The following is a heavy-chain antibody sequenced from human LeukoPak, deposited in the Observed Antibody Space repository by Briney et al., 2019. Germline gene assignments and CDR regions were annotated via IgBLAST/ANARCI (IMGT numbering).Heavy chain of an antibody. CDR1: GGSFSGYY. Sequence: SETLSLTCAVYGGSFSGYYWSWIRQPPGKGLGWIGEINHSGSTNYNPSLKSRVTISVDTSKNQFSLKLSSVTAADTAVYYCARGITMVRGVPTVFDYWGQGTLVTVSS. V-gene: IGHV4-34*01. CDR2: INHSGST. D-gene: IGHD3-10*01. CDR3: ARGITMVRGVPTVFDY. J-gene: IGHJ4*02.